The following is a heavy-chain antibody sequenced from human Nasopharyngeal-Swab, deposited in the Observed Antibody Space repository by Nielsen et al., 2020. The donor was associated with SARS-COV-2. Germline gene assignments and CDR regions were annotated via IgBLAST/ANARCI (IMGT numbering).Heavy chain of an antibody. CDR1: GDSISSANYF. J-gene: IGHJ4*02. Sequence: SETLSPSCTVSGDSISSANYFWSWIRQHPGKGLEWIVYIHYTGYTFYNPSLESRLTISLDTSQNPFSLRLSSVTAADTAVYYCARAWGLRFFDFDYWGQGTLVTVSS. D-gene: IGHD3-3*01. CDR2: IHYTGYT. CDR3: ARAWGLRFFDFDY. V-gene: IGHV4-31*03.